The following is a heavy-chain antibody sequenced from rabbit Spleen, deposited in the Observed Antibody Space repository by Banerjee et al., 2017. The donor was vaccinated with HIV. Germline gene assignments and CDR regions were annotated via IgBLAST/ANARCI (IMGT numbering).Heavy chain of an antibody. CDR2: IAGSSSGFT. D-gene: IGHD1-1*01. J-gene: IGHJ3*01. CDR1: GFSFSSSDY. Sequence: QSLEESGGDLVKPGASLTLTCTASGFSFSSSDYMCWVRQAPGKGLEWISCIAGSSSGFTYSATWAKGRFTISRASSTTVFLQMTSLTAADTATYFCARDLPDIIGWNFGFWGPGTLVTVS. V-gene: IGHV1S40*01. CDR3: ARDLPDIIGWNFGF.